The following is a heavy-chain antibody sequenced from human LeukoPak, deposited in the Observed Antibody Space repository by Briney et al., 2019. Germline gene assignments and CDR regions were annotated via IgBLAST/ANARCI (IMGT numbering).Heavy chain of an antibody. V-gene: IGHV3-23*01. J-gene: IGHJ4*02. CDR1: GFTFSSYA. CDR3: AKDRHMVRGVINY. CDR2: ISGSGGST. D-gene: IGHD3-10*01. Sequence: GGSLRLSCAASGFTFSSYAMSWVRQAPGKGLEWVSAISGSGGSTYYADSVKGRFTISRDNSKNTLYLQMTSLRAEDTAVYYCAKDRHMVRGVINYWGQGTLVTVSS.